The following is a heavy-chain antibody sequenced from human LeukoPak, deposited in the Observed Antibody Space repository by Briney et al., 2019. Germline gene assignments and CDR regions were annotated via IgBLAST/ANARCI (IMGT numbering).Heavy chain of an antibody. D-gene: IGHD6-13*01. J-gene: IGHJ6*03. CDR3: ASGNSSSWYYYYYYMDV. Sequence: ASVKVSCKASGYTFTGYYMHWVRQAPGQGLEWMGGIIPIFGTANYAQKFQGRVTITADKSTSTAYMELSSLRSEDTAVYYCASGNSSSWYYYYYYMDVWGKGTTVTVSS. CDR2: IIPIFGTA. V-gene: IGHV1-69*06. CDR1: GYTFTGYY.